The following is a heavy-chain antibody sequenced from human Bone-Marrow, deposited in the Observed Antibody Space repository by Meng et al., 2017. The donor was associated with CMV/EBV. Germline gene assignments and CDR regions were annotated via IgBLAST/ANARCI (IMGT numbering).Heavy chain of an antibody. V-gene: IGHV1-69*10. Sequence: CRAAGGTCSSCDSSGVGQAPGQGLEWLGGIIPILGIANYAQKFQSRVTITADKSTSTAYMELSSLRSEDTAVYYCARGEPTVTGIDYWGQGTLVTVSS. J-gene: IGHJ4*02. CDR1: GGTCSSCD. CDR2: IIPILGIA. CDR3: ARGEPTVTGIDY. D-gene: IGHD4-17*01.